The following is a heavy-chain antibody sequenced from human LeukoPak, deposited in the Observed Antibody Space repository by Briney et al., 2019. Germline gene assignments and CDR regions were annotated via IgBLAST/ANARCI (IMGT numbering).Heavy chain of an antibody. V-gene: IGHV4-59*11. Sequence: SETLSLTCTVSGGSISSHYWTWLRQPPGKGLEWIGYIYYSGSTNYNPSLKSRVTISVDTSKNQFSLKLNSVTAADTAVYYCVRETGIDYGDPRFNYWGQGTLVTVSS. D-gene: IGHD4-17*01. CDR3: VRETGIDYGDPRFNY. CDR2: IYYSGST. J-gene: IGHJ4*02. CDR1: GGSISSHY.